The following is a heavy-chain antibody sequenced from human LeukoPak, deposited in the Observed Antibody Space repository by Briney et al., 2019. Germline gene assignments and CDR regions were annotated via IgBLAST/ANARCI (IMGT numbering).Heavy chain of an antibody. Sequence: RTSETLSLTCTVSGGSISSYYWSWIRQPPGKGLEWIGYIYYSGSTNYNPSLKSRVTISIDTSKNQFSLKLSSVTAADTAVYYCARALDYYYDSSGFRHWFDPWGQGTLVTVPS. J-gene: IGHJ5*02. CDR3: ARALDYYYDSSGFRHWFDP. CDR1: GGSISSYY. D-gene: IGHD3-22*01. CDR2: IYYSGST. V-gene: IGHV4-59*01.